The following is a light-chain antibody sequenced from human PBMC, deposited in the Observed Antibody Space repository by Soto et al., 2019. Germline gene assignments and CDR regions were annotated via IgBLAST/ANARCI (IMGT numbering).Light chain of an antibody. Sequence: EIVLTQSPGTLSLSPGERATLACRTSQSVSSNYLAWFQHKPGQAPRLLIFGASNRATGIPDRFSCSGSGTDFTLTISRLEPEDFAVYYCQQYGSSPTFGQGTKLEIK. J-gene: IGKJ2*01. V-gene: IGKV3-20*01. CDR2: GAS. CDR1: QSVSSNY. CDR3: QQYGSSPT.